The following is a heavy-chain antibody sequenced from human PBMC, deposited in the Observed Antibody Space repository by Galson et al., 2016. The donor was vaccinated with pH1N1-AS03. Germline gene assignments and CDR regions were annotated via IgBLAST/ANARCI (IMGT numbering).Heavy chain of an antibody. Sequence: SVKVSCKVSGDSLRTHAFRWVRQAPGHRLEWLGAMIPSLGTTRFAETFQGRLTLTADRSTNTVDMYLSSLRLEDTTTFYCARDAPADYNWFDSWGQGTLVTVSS. CDR1: GDSLRTHA. V-gene: IGHV1-69*10. J-gene: IGHJ5*01. CDR3: ARDAPADYNWFDS. D-gene: IGHD3-3*01. CDR2: MIPSLGTT.